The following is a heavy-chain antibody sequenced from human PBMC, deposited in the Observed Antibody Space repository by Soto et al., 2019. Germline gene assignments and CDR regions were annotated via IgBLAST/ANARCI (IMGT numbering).Heavy chain of an antibody. CDR2: INPSGGST. CDR1: GYTFTSYY. J-gene: IGHJ6*02. CDR3: ARDIEVNRNPYYYYYGMDV. Sequence: ASVKVSCKASGYTFTSYYMHWVRHAPGQGLEWMGIINPSGGSTSYAQKFQGRVTMTRDTSTSTVYMELSSLRSEDTAVYYCARDIEVNRNPYYYYYGMDVWGQGTTVTVSS. D-gene: IGHD1-1*01. V-gene: IGHV1-46*01.